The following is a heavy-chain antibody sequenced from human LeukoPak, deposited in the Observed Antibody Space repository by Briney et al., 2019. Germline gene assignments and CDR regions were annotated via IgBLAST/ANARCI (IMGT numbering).Heavy chain of an antibody. V-gene: IGHV3-11*01. CDR1: GFTFSDYV. J-gene: IGHJ2*01. CDR2: ISASANTI. D-gene: IGHD3-16*01. CDR3: VRDRWGPTKSFDL. Sequence: PGGSLRLSCVGSGFTFSDYVMGWIRQAPGKGLEWISYISASANTIYYADSVKGRFTISRDNAKNSLYVQLTSLSAEDTAVYFCVRDRWGPTKSFDLWGRGTLVTVSS.